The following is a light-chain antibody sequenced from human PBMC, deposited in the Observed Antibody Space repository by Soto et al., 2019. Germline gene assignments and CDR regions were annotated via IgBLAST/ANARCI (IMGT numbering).Light chain of an antibody. Sequence: EIVLTQSPGTLSLSPGERATLSCRASQSVSSGYLAWYQQKPGQGPRLLIYGATSRATDIPDRFSSSGSGTDFTLTISRLEPEDFAVYYCQQYGSSPPYTFGQGPKLEIK. J-gene: IGKJ2*01. CDR3: QQYGSSPPYT. CDR1: QSVSSGY. CDR2: GAT. V-gene: IGKV3-20*01.